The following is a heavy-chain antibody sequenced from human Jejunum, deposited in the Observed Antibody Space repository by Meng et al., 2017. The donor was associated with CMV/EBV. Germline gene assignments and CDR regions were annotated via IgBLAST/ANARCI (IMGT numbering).Heavy chain of an antibody. CDR3: ARGRVRGIASAGAMVS. D-gene: IGHD6-13*01. V-gene: IGHV3-21*01. J-gene: IGHJ5*02. Sequence: TVSTASMHGVRQAPWKGLEGVGSISRGRKVIYYADEMKGRFTISRDNAKNSLYRQMNSRRAEDTAVYYCARGRVRGIASAGAMVSWGQGTLVTVSS. CDR2: ISRGRKVI. CDR1: TVSTAS.